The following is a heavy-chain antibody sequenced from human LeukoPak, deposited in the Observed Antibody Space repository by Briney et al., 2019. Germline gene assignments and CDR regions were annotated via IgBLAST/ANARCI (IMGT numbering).Heavy chain of an antibody. Sequence: PSETLSLTCTVSGGSISSSSYYWGWIRQPPGKGLEWIGSIYYSGGTYYNPSLKSRVTISVDTSKNQFSLKLSSVTAADTAVYYCARQLTGVPEWGQGTLVTVSS. V-gene: IGHV4-39*01. J-gene: IGHJ4*02. CDR1: GGSISSSSYY. CDR2: IYYSGGT. D-gene: IGHD7-27*01. CDR3: ARQLTGVPE.